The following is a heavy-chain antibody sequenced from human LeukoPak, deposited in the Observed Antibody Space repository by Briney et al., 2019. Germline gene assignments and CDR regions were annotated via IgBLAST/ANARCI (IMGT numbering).Heavy chain of an antibody. CDR3: AKGKGSGSDLFYSYYYMDV. D-gene: IGHD1-26*01. CDR2: TRHDGSNK. V-gene: IGHV3-30*02. CDR1: GFIFSGYG. J-gene: IGHJ6*03. Sequence: GGSLRLSCAASGFIFSGYGMHWVRQAPGKGLEWVTFTRHDGSNKYYADSVKGRFTISRDNSKNTVYLQMNSLRAEDTAVYYCAKGKGSGSDLFYSYYYMDVWGIGTTVTVS.